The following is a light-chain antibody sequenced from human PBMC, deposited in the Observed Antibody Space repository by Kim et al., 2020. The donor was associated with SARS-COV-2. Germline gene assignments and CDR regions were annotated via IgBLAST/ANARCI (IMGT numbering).Light chain of an antibody. V-gene: IGKV1-9*01. Sequence: ASVGDRVTITCRASQGISSYLAWYQQKPGKVPKLLIYAASTLQSGVPSRFSGSGSGTDFTLTISSLQPEDFATYYCQQLNSYPFTFGQGTRLEIK. CDR2: AAS. J-gene: IGKJ5*01. CDR1: QGISSY. CDR3: QQLNSYPFT.